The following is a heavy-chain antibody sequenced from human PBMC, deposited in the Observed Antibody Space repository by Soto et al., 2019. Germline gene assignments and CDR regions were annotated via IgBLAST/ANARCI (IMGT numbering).Heavy chain of an antibody. V-gene: IGHV3-23*01. J-gene: IGHJ4*02. D-gene: IGHD6-19*01. CDR3: AKERSSGWSLDY. CDR2: ISGSGDST. CDR1: GFTFSTYA. Sequence: EVQLLESGGGLVQPGGSLRLSCAASGFTFSTYAMNWVRQAPGKGLEWVSGISGSGDSTYYADSVKGRFTVSRDNSKNTLYLQMHSLRAEGTAVFYCAKERSSGWSLDYWGQGTLVTVSS.